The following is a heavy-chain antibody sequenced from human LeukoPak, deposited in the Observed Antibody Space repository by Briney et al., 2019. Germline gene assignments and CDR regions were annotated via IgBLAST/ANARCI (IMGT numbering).Heavy chain of an antibody. CDR3: ARKYSSSSGWFDP. D-gene: IGHD6-6*01. J-gene: IGHJ5*02. CDR2: IYTSGST. Sequence: ASETLSLTCTVSGGSISSYYWSWIRQPPGKGLEWIGYIYTSGSTNYNPSLKSRVTISVDTSKNQFSLKLSSVTAADTAVYYCARKYSSSSGWFDPWGQGTLVTVSS. CDR1: GGSISSYY. V-gene: IGHV4-4*09.